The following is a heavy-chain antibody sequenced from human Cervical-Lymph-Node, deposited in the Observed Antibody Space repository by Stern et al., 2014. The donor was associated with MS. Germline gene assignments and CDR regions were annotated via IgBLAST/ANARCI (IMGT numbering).Heavy chain of an antibody. CDR2: ISAYNGNT. CDR1: GYIFNSYG. CDR3: ARRMGDSSEVLVY. D-gene: IGHD6-19*01. Sequence: QMQLVQSGGEVKKPGASVKVSCKTSGYIFNSYGISWVRQAPGQGLEWMGWISAYNGNTKSAQKFQGRITMTTDSSTSTAYMEMRSLRSDDTAVYYCARRMGDSSEVLVYWGQGTLVTVSS. J-gene: IGHJ4*02. V-gene: IGHV1-18*01.